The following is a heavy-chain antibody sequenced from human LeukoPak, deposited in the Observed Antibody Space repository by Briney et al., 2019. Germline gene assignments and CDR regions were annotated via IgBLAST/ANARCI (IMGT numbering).Heavy chain of an antibody. CDR3: ATDYGGNHYYFDY. D-gene: IGHD4-23*01. J-gene: IGHJ4*02. CDR1: GGSISSSSYY. Sequence: SETLSLTCTVSGGSISSSSYYWGWIRQPPGKGLEWIGSIYYSGSTNYNPSLKSRVTISVDTSKNQFSLKLSSVTAADTAVYYCATDYGGNHYYFDYWGQGTLVTVSS. V-gene: IGHV4-39*07. CDR2: IYYSGST.